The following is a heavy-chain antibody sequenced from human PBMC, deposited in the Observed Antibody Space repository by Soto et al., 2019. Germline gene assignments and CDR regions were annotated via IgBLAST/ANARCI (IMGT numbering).Heavy chain of an antibody. CDR2: IQYNGYS. CDR3: ARHGFGSLHGLVDV. CDR1: GGSITNYY. V-gene: IGHV4-59*08. Sequence: QVQLQESGPGLVKPSETLSLTCTVSGGSITNYYCSWFRQPRGKGLEWIGYIQYNGYSAYNLSLKRRVTMSMDTSKTQFSLMLESVTATDTAVYYCARHGFGSLHGLVDVWGQGTTVIVSS. J-gene: IGHJ6*02. D-gene: IGHD3-10*01.